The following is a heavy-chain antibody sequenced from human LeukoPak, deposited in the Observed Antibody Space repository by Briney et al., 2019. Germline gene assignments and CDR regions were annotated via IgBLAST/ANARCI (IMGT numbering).Heavy chain of an antibody. J-gene: IGHJ6*03. Sequence: GGSLRLSCAASGFTFSSYGMHWVRQAPGKGLEWVAVIWYDGSNKYYADSVKGRFTISRDNSKNTLYLQMNSLRAEDTAVYYCAIRYGSGEKYYYYYYMDVWGKGTTVTVSS. V-gene: IGHV3-33*01. CDR1: GFTFSSYG. CDR3: AIRYGSGEKYYYYYYMDV. CDR2: IWYDGSNK. D-gene: IGHD3-10*01.